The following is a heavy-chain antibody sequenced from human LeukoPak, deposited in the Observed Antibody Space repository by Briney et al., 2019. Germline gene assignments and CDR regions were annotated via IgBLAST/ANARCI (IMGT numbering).Heavy chain of an antibody. Sequence: SETLSLTRTVSGDSLTSGSRYWSWIRQPAGKGLEWIGRFYSSTRTTYNPSLESRVTISGDTAKNQFSLKLDSVTAADTAVYFCARCMSELDYGDYAYYYHMDVWGKGTTVTVSS. CDR3: ARCMSELDYGDYAYYYHMDV. J-gene: IGHJ6*04. V-gene: IGHV4-61*02. CDR1: GDSLTSGSRY. CDR2: FYSSTRT. D-gene: IGHD4-17*01.